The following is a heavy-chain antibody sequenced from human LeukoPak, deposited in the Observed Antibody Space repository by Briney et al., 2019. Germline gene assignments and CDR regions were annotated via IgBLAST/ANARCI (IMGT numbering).Heavy chain of an antibody. D-gene: IGHD6-19*01. CDR1: GFTFSSYG. CDR2: ISGSGGST. V-gene: IGHV3-23*01. CDR3: AKDSGPRAVAGTGY. J-gene: IGHJ4*02. Sequence: GGSLRLSCAASGFTFSSYGMSWVRQAPGKGLEWVSAISGSGGSTYYADSVKGRFAISRGNSKNTLYLQMNSLRAEDTAVYYCAKDSGPRAVAGTGYWGQGTLVTVSS.